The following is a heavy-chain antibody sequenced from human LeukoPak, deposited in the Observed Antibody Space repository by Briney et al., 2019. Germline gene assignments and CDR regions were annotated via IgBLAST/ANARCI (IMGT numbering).Heavy chain of an antibody. J-gene: IGHJ4*02. CDR2: ISDSGDIT. CDR1: GFTFSGYS. CDR3: AKNQVGATRAPFDY. Sequence: GGSLRLSCTASGFTFSGYSMNWIRQAPGKGLEWVSAISDSGDITYYADSVKGRFTISRDNSKKTLYLQMNSLRAEDTAVYYCAKNQVGATRAPFDYWGQGTLVTVSS. D-gene: IGHD1-26*01. V-gene: IGHV3-23*01.